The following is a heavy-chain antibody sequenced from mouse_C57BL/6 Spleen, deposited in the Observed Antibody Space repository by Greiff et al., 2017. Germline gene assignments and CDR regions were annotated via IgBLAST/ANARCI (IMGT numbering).Heavy chain of an antibody. CDR2: FYPGSGSI. Sequence: QVQLQQSGAELVKPGASVKLSCKASGYTFTEYTIHWVKQRSGQGLEWIGWFYPGSGSIKYNEKFKDKATLTAEKSSSTVYMELSRLTSEDSAVYFCARHEIYYGYDVGAMDYWGQGTSVTVSS. V-gene: IGHV1-62-2*01. J-gene: IGHJ4*01. CDR1: GYTFTEYT. CDR3: ARHEIYYGYDVGAMDY. D-gene: IGHD2-2*01.